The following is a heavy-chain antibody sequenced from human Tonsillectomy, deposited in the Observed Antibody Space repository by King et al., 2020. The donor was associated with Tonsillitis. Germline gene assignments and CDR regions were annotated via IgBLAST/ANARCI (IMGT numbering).Heavy chain of an antibody. CDR3: ARGLFPGILDP. Sequence: VQLVESGGGLVQPGGSLRLSCAASGSTFSRHWMHWVRQAPGKGLIWVSRINGDGNSTSYADSVKGRFTISRDNAKNTLYLQMNSLRAEDTAMYYCARGLFPGILDPWGQGTLVTVSS. V-gene: IGHV3-74*01. D-gene: IGHD6-13*01. CDR1: GSTFSRHW. J-gene: IGHJ5*02. CDR2: INGDGNST.